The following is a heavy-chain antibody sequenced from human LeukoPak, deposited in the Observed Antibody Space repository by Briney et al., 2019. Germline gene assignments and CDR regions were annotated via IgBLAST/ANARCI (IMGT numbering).Heavy chain of an antibody. CDR2: ISHDGSHQ. CDR3: ARDWSSSGEDAFDT. Sequence: PGGSLRLSCAASGFTFSSYAMHWVRQAPGKGLEWVAVISHDGSHQNYADSVKGRFTISRDNSKNTLYLQMNSLRAEDTAVYYCARDWSSSGEDAFDTWGQGTMVTVSS. CDR1: GFTFSSYA. D-gene: IGHD6-19*01. J-gene: IGHJ3*02. V-gene: IGHV3-30*04.